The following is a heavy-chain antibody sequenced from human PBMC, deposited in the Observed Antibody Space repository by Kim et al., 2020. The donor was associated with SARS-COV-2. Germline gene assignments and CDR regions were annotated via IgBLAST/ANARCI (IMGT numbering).Heavy chain of an antibody. D-gene: IGHD6-13*01. V-gene: IGHV4-59*01. CDR1: GGSINRYY. CDR3: AGASSWYFGGADY. J-gene: IGHJ4*02. Sequence: SETLSLTCTVSGGSINRYYWSWIRQPPGKGLEWIGYIYDSGSTNYNPSLKSRVTISVDTSKNQFSLKLSSVTAADTAVYYCAGASSWYFGGADYWGQGTLVTVSS. CDR2: IYDSGST.